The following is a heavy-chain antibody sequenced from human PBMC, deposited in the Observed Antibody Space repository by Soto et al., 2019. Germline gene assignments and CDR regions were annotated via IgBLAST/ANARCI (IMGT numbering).Heavy chain of an antibody. CDR3: ARVRYSYYYYGLDV. V-gene: IGHV3-30-3*01. Sequence: PGGSLRLSCAASGFTFSSYAMHWVRQAPGKGLEWVAVISYVGSNKYYADSVKGRFTISRDNSKNTLYLQMNSLRAEDTAVYYCARVRYSYYYYGLDVWGQGTTVTVYS. CDR2: ISYVGSNK. CDR1: GFTFSSYA. D-gene: IGHD5-18*01. J-gene: IGHJ6*02.